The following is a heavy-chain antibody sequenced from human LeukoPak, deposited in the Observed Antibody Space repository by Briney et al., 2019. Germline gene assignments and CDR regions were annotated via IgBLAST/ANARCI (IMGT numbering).Heavy chain of an antibody. J-gene: IGHJ6*03. D-gene: IGHD2-15*01. CDR1: GYTFTSYA. CDR2: INTNTGNP. Sequence: ASVKVSCKASGYTFTSYAMNWVRQAPGQGLEWMGWINTNTGNPTYAQGFTGRFVFSLDTSVSTAYLQISSLKAEDTAVYYCARVPLGYCSGGSCYSDYYYMDVWGKGTTVTVSS. V-gene: IGHV7-4-1*02. CDR3: ARVPLGYCSGGSCYSDYYYMDV.